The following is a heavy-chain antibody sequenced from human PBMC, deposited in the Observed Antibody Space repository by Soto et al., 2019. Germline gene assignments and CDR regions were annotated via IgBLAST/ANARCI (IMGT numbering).Heavy chain of an antibody. V-gene: IGHV3-21*01. J-gene: IGHJ6*02. CDR3: EGEPYGGNSPYYYYGMDV. CDR2: ISSSSSYI. CDR1: GFTFSSYS. Sequence: PGGSLRLSCAASGFTFSSYSMNWVRQAAGKGLEWVSSISSSSSYIYYADSVKGRFTISRDNAKNSLYLQMNSLRAEDTAVYYCEGEPYGGNSPYYYYGMDVWGQGTTVTVSS. D-gene: IGHD4-17*01.